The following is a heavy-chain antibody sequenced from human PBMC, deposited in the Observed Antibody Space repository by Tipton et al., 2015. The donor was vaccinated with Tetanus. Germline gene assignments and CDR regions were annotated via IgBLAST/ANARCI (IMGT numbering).Heavy chain of an antibody. V-gene: IGHV4-39*07. J-gene: IGHJ5*02. CDR2: VYYSGNT. CDR1: GGSISSRNYY. Sequence: TLSLTCSVSGGSISSRNYYWGWIRQPPGKGLEFIGRVYYSGNTYYNPSLKSRLTISVDTSKNQFSLKLRSVTAADTAVYYCAKGAARYYYDLSLPTWGQGTLVTVSS. D-gene: IGHD3-22*01. CDR3: AKGAARYYYDLSLPT.